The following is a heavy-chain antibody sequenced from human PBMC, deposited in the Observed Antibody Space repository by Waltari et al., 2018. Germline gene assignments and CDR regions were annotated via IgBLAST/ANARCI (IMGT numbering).Heavy chain of an antibody. CDR1: VFAFTHPG. CDR3: ARGDGGSGLGASDI. CDR2: IWYDGSNK. Sequence: QVQLVESGGGVVRSGRSLRLSCVGSVFAFTHPGRNWVSKGPGKGLEWVAVIWYDGSNKNYVDSVKGRFTISRDNSKNTMYLEMNRLRAEDTAVYFCARGDGGSGLGASDIWGQGTMVTVSS. D-gene: IGHD3-3*01. V-gene: IGHV3-33*01. J-gene: IGHJ3*02.